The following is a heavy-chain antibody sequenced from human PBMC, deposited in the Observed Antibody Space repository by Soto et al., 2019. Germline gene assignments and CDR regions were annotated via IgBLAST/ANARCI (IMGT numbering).Heavy chain of an antibody. J-gene: IGHJ4*02. CDR2: ISGSGGST. Sequence: GGSLRLSCAASGFTFSSYAMSWVRQAPGKGLEWVSAISGSGGSTYYADSVKGRFTISRDNSKNTLYLQMNSLRAEDTAVYYCAKTEIGVTTVSCFDYWGQGTLVTVSS. CDR3: AKTEIGVTTVSCFDY. V-gene: IGHV3-23*01. D-gene: IGHD4-17*01. CDR1: GFTFSSYA.